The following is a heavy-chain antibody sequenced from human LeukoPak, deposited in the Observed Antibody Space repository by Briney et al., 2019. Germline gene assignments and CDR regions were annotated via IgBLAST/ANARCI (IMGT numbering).Heavy chain of an antibody. D-gene: IGHD2-2*02. Sequence: GGSLRLSCAASGFTFSSYAMSWVRQAPGKGLEWVSVISGSGGNTYYADSVKGRFTISRDNSKNTLYLQMNSLRAEDTAVYYCASAILVHFDYWGQGTLVTVSS. V-gene: IGHV3-23*01. J-gene: IGHJ4*02. CDR1: GFTFSSYA. CDR2: ISGSGGNT. CDR3: ASAILVHFDY.